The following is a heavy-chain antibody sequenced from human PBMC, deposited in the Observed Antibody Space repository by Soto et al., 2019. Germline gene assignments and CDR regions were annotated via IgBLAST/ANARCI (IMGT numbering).Heavy chain of an antibody. D-gene: IGHD3-10*01. Sequence: PGGSLRLSCAAPGFTFSSYAMSWVRKAPGRGLEWVSAISGSGGSTYYEDSVKGRFTISRDNSKNTLYLQMNSLRAEDTAVYYWAKPLLGWLGELTWGQGTLVTVSS. V-gene: IGHV3-23*01. CDR3: AKPLLGWLGELT. J-gene: IGHJ5*02. CDR2: ISGSGGST. CDR1: GFTFSSYA.